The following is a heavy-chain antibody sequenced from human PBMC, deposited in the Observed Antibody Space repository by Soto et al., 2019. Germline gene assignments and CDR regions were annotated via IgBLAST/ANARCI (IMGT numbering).Heavy chain of an antibody. CDR3: ARDVVPAAIVHDAFDI. Sequence: QVQLVESGGGLVKPGGSLRLSCAASGFTFSDYYMSWIRQAPGKGLEWVSYISSSGSTIYYADSVKGRFTISRDNAKNSLYLQMNSLRAQDTAVYYCARDVVPAAIVHDAFDIWGQGTMVTVSS. J-gene: IGHJ3*02. CDR1: GFTFSDYY. CDR2: ISSSGSTI. D-gene: IGHD2-2*02. V-gene: IGHV3-11*01.